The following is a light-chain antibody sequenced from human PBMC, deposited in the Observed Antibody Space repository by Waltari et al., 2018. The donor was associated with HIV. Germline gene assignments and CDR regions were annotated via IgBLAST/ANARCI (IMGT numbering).Light chain of an antibody. Sequence: QSVLTQPPSVSGAPGQRVTISCTGSSSNIGAGYDVHWYQLLPGTAPKLLIYGNGNRPSGVPDRFSGSKSGTSASLAITGLQAEDEADYYCQSYDSSLSGSWVFGGGTKLTVL. J-gene: IGLJ3*02. CDR2: GNG. V-gene: IGLV1-40*01. CDR1: SSNIGAGYD. CDR3: QSYDSSLSGSWV.